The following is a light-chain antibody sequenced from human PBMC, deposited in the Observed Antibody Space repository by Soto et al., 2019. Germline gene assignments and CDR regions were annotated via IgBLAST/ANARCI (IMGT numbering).Light chain of an antibody. CDR3: SSYTSSSTYV. Sequence: QSALTQPASVSGSPGQSIAISCTGTSSDVGGYNYVSWYQQHPGKTPKLMICDVSNRPSGVSNRFSGSKSGNTASLTISGLQAEDEAEYYRSSYTSSSTYVFGTGTRAPS. CDR1: SSDVGGYNY. J-gene: IGLJ1*01. V-gene: IGLV2-14*03. CDR2: DVS.